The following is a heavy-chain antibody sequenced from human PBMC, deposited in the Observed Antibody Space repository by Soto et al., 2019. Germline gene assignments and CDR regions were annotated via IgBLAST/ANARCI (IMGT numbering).Heavy chain of an antibody. J-gene: IGHJ5*02. CDR1: GYTFTSYD. CDR2: MNPNSGNT. D-gene: IGHD6-6*01. V-gene: IGHV1-8*01. CDR3: ARGIASLPSSSSGFFYWFDP. Sequence: ASVKVSCKASGYTFTSYDINWVRQATGQGLEWMGWMNPNSGNTGYAQKFQGRVTMTRNTSISTAYMELSSLRSEDTAVYYCARGIASLPSSSSGFFYWFDPWGQGTLVTVSS.